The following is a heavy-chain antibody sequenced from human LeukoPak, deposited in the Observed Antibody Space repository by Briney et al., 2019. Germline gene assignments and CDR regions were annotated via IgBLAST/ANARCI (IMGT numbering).Heavy chain of an antibody. CDR1: GYTFTGYY. CDR3: ARIYCSSTSCYCFDY. V-gene: IGHV1-2*02. CDR2: INVNSGGT. J-gene: IGHJ4*02. Sequence: ASEKVSCKASGYTFTGYYMHWVRQAPGQGLEWMGWINVNSGGTNYAQKFQGRVTMTRDTSISTAYMELSRLRSDDTAVYYCARIYCSSTSCYCFDYWGQGTLVTVSS. D-gene: IGHD2-2*01.